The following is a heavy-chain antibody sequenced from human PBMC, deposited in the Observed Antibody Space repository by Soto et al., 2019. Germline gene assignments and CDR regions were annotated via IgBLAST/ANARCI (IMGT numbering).Heavy chain of an antibody. Sequence: QVQLVQSGAEVKKPGSSVKVSCNVSGGTLSSYGFNWVRQAPGQGLEWMGGIIPMFGITNHTQKFQDRITNSGEAPTNTAYMEVKSLRADDTALYYCASERGYGLITLAQGTMISVSS. CDR3: ASERGYGLIT. CDR2: IIPMFGIT. V-gene: IGHV1-69*12. CDR1: GGTLSSYG. D-gene: IGHD5-18*01. J-gene: IGHJ5*02.